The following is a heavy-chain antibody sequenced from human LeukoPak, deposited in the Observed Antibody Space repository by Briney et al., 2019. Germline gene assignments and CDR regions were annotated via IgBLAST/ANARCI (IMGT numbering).Heavy chain of an antibody. J-gene: IGHJ4*02. CDR2: ISSSSSYI. D-gene: IGHD4-17*01. CDR1: GFTFSSYS. CDR3: ARDLYGDYPWDY. V-gene: IGHV3-21*01. Sequence: GGSLRLSCAASGFTFSSYSMNWVRQAPGKGLEWVSSISSSSSYIYYADSVKGRFTNSRDNAKNSLYLQMNSLRAEDTAVYYCARDLYGDYPWDYWGQGTLVTVSS.